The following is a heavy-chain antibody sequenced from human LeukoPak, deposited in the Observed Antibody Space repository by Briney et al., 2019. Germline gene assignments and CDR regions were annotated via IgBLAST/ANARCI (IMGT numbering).Heavy chain of an antibody. V-gene: IGHV1-69*04. CDR1: GGTFSSYA. CDR2: IIPILGIA. J-gene: IGHJ3*02. Sequence: SVKVSCKASGGTFSSYAISWVRQAPGQGLEWMGRIIPILGIANYAQKFQGRVTITADKSTSTAYMELSSLRSEDTAVYYCAREGLITFGGVIVRLGAFDIW. CDR3: AREGLITFGGVIVRLGAFDI. D-gene: IGHD3-16*02.